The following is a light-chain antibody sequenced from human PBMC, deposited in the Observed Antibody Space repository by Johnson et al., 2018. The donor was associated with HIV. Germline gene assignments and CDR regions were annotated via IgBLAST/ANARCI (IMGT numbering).Light chain of an antibody. CDR2: DNN. CDR1: SSNIGNNY. Sequence: QSVLTQPPSVSAAPGQKVTISCSGSSSNIGNNYVSWYQQIPGTAPKLLIYDNNKRPSGIPDRFSGSKSGTSATLGITGLQTGDEADYYCGTWDSSLSAFYVFGTGTKIPVL. V-gene: IGLV1-51*01. J-gene: IGLJ1*01. CDR3: GTWDSSLSAFYV.